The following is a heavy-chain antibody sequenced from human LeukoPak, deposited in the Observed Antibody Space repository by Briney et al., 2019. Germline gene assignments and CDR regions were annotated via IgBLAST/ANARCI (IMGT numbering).Heavy chain of an antibody. J-gene: IGHJ4*02. CDR1: GGSFSGYY. V-gene: IGHV4-34*01. CDR3: ARGGRGGYCSSTSCPSRFDY. CDR2: INHSGST. D-gene: IGHD2-2*01. Sequence: SETLSLTCAVYGGSFSGYYWSWIRQPPGKGLEWIGEINHSGSTNYNPSLKSRVTISVDTSKNQFSLKLTSVTAADTAVYYCARGGRGGYCSSTSCPSRFDYWGQGTLVTVSS.